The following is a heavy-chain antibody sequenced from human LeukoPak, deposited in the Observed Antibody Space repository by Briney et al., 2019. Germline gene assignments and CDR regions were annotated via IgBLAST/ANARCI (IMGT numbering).Heavy chain of an antibody. D-gene: IGHD2-2*01. CDR2: IYYSGSN. CDR3: ARVPIVVVPAAMGRLRDNYYYYYGMDV. CDR1: SGSISSGGYY. Sequence: SETLSLTCTVSSGSISSGGYYWSWIRQHPGQDLEWIVYIYYSGSNYYNPSLKSRVTISVDTSKNQFSLKLSSVTAADTAVYYCARVPIVVVPAAMGRLRDNYYYYYGMDVWGQGTTVTVSS. J-gene: IGHJ6*02. V-gene: IGHV4-31*03.